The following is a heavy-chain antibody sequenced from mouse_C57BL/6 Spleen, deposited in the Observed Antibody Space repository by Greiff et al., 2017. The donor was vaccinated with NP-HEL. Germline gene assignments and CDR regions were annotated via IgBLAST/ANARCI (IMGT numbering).Heavy chain of an antibody. J-gene: IGHJ3*01. CDR2: INPNNGGT. V-gene: IGHV1-22*01. CDR3: ARPNWDLAWFAY. CDR1: GYTFTDYN. Sequence: EVKLMESGPELVKPGASVKMSCKASGYTFTDYNMHWVKQSHGKSLEWIGYINPNNGGTSYNQKFKGKATLTVNKSSSTAYMELRSLTSEDSAVYYCARPNWDLAWFAYWGQGTLVTVSA. D-gene: IGHD4-1*01.